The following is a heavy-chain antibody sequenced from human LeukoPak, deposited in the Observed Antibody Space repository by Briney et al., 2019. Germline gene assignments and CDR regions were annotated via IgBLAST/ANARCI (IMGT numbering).Heavy chain of an antibody. V-gene: IGHV4-39*01. J-gene: IGHJ4*02. CDR3: ARLGSSGWSVRGDY. D-gene: IGHD6-19*01. CDR1: GGSISSSNW. Sequence: SETLSLTCAVSGGSISSSNWWSWVRQPPGKGLEWIGSIYYSGSTYYNPSLKSRVTISVDTSKNQFSLKLSSVTAADTAVYYCARLGSSGWSVRGDYWGQGTLVTVSS. CDR2: IYYSGST.